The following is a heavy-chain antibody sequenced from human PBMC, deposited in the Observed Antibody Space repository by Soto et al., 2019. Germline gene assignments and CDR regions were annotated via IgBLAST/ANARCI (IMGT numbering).Heavy chain of an antibody. V-gene: IGHV1-3*04. Sequence: QVQLVQSGADVKKPGASVKVSCKASGYFFATYAMHWVRQAPGQRLEWMGWLNTGNGNTRYSQKLQGRVTITRDTSASTAYMELSSLTSEDTAVYYCARVNYDFWSGPPDYWGQGTLVTVSS. D-gene: IGHD3-3*01. CDR2: LNTGNGNT. CDR3: ARVNYDFWSGPPDY. J-gene: IGHJ4*02. CDR1: GYFFATYA.